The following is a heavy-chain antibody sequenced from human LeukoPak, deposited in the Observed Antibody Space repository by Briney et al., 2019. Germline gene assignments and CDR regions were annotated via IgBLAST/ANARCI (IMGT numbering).Heavy chain of an antibody. CDR3: ARHGVYSGYDPIWGLAAANY. CDR1: GYSFTSYR. V-gene: IGHV5-10-1*01. J-gene: IGHJ4*02. D-gene: IGHD5-12*01. Sequence: GESLKISCKGSGYSFTSYRISWVRQMPGKGLEWMGRIDPSDSYTNYSPSFQGHVTISADKSISTAYLQWSSLKASDTAMYYCARHGVYSGYDPIWGLAAANYWGQGTLVTVSS. CDR2: IDPSDSYT.